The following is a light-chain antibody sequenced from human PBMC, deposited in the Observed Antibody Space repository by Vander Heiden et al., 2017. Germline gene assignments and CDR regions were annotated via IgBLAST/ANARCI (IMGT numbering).Light chain of an antibody. J-gene: IGKJ1*01. CDR2: WAS. CDR1: QSVLSTSNNKNY. Sequence: DIVMTQSPDSLAGSLGERATLNCKSSQSVLSTSNNKNYLAWYPQKPGQPPKLLIYWASTRESGVPDRFSGSGSGTDFTLTISSLQAEDVAVYYCQQYYSRFRRFGQGTKVEFK. V-gene: IGKV4-1*01. CDR3: QQYYSRFRR.